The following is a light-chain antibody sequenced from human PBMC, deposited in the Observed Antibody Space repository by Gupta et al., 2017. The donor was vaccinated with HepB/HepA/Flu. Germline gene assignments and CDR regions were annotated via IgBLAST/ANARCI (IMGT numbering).Light chain of an antibody. CDR3: TSYTSSSTYVV. V-gene: IGLV2-14*01. J-gene: IGLJ2*01. CDR1: SSGVGGYNY. Sequence: QSALTQPASVSVSPGQSITISCTGTSSGVGGYNYVSWYQQPPGKAPKLMIYDVSNRPSGVSNRFSGSKSGNTATLTISGLQAEDEADYYCTSYTSSSTYVVFGGGTKLTVL. CDR2: DVS.